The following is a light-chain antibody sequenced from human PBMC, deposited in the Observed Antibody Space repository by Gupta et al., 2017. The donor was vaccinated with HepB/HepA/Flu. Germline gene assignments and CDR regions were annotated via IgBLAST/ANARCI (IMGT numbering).Light chain of an antibody. J-gene: IGKJ3*01. CDR2: AAT. Sequence: HINPSSSSLSGYVGDSVTITCRGGPNLSNYLSWYQQRPGKAPKLLIYAATNLQTGVASRFSGSASGTGFTLTISNLQPEDFATYYCQQTYSNISFGPGTKVDVK. CDR3: QQTYSNIS. V-gene: IGKV1-39*01. CDR1: PNLSNY.